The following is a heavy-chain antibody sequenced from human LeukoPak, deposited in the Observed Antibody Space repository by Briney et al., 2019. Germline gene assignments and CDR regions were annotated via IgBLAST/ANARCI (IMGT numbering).Heavy chain of an antibody. CDR3: ARDLELERNRWNYFES. CDR2: MHYSGDS. CDR1: GNSISSFF. J-gene: IGHJ4*02. Sequence: SETLSLTCTVSGNSISSFFWSWIRQPPGKGLEWIGSMHYSGDSKYNPSLRSRVPLSIDTSKQQFSLRLSSVTAADTAVYYCARDLELERNRWNYFESWGQGALVTVSS. D-gene: IGHD1-1*01. V-gene: IGHV4-59*01.